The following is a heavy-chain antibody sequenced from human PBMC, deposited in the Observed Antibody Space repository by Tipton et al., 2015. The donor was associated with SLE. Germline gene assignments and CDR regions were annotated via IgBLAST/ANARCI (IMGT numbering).Heavy chain of an antibody. CDR3: ARDTSENRDYDSSGYYFDY. CDR1: GGSFSGYY. Sequence: TLSLTCAVYGGSFSGYYWSWIRQPPGKGLEWIGEINHSGSTSYNPSLKSRVTISVDTSKNQFSLKLSSVTAADTAVYYCARDTSENRDYDSSGYYFDYWGQGTLVTVSS. CDR2: INHSGST. V-gene: IGHV4-34*01. J-gene: IGHJ4*02. D-gene: IGHD3-22*01.